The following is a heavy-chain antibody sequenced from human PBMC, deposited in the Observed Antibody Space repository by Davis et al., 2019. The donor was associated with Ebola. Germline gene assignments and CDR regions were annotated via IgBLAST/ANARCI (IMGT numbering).Heavy chain of an antibody. CDR1: GFTVSNYY. CDR3: ARDRRENYMDV. CDR2: TYNTGGT. Sequence: PGGSLRLSCAASGFTVSNYYMTWVRQAPGKGLEWVSSTYNTGGTYYADSVRGRFIISRDNSKDTVYLQMNSLGVEDTAVYYCARDRRENYMDVWGKGTTVTVSS. D-gene: IGHD5-24*01. V-gene: IGHV3-53*01. J-gene: IGHJ6*03.